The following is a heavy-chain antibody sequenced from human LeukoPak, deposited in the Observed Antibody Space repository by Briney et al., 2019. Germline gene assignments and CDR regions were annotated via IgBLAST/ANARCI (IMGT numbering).Heavy chain of an antibody. D-gene: IGHD3-22*01. J-gene: IGHJ4*02. CDR3: TRDRHNNNYDSRRPDY. CDR2: IYSGGST. CDR1: GFTVSSNY. V-gene: IGHV3-53*01. Sequence: GGSLRLSCAASGFTVSSNYMSWVRQAPGKGLEWVSVIYSGGSTYYADSVKGRFTISRGNSKNTLYLQMNSLRAEDTAVYYCTRDRHNNNYDSRRPDYWGQGTLVTVSS.